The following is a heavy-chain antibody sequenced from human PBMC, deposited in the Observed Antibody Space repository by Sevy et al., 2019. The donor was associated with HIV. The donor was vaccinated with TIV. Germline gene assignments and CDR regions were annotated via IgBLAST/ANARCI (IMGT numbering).Heavy chain of an antibody. CDR2: INHSGST. D-gene: IGHD3-10*01. V-gene: IGHV4-34*01. CDR3: ARGRRYYYGSGSYYKTGYYYYYMDV. CDR1: GGSFSGYS. Sequence: SETLSLTCAVYGGSFSGYSWSWIRQPPGKGLEWIGEINHSGSTNYNPSLKSRVTISVDTSKNQFSLKLSSVTAADTAVCYCARGRRYYYGSGSYYKTGYYYYYMDVWGKGTTVTVSS. J-gene: IGHJ6*03.